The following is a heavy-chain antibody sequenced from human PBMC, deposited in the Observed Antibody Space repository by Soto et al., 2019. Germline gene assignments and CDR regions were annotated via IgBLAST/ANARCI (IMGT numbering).Heavy chain of an antibody. CDR3: VKERMGSQFVLGY. Sequence: EVQLVESGGVVVQPGGSLRLSCAASGFSYDDYTMHWVRQGPAKGLEWVSLVNRNGRTTYYADSVKGRFTISRDNRKNSLHLQMSSLRIEDTAFYYCVKERMGSQFVLGYWGQGTLVTVSS. CDR1: GFSYDDYT. D-gene: IGHD3-10*01. CDR2: VNRNGRTT. V-gene: IGHV3-43*01. J-gene: IGHJ4*02.